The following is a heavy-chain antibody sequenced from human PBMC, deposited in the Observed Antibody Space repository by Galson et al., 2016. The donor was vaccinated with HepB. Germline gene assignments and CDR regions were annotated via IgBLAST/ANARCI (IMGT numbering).Heavy chain of an antibody. D-gene: IGHD7-27*01. CDR1: GFMFRIFW. CDR2: LNEDGSES. V-gene: IGHV3-7*01. Sequence: SLRLSCAASGFMFRIFWMSWVRQGPGEGLEWLANLNEDGSESYSLNYVRGRFSISRDNAKNTLFLEMTSLRPEDTAVYFCARGRSPWSGAGGSYDSWGHGTLVAVSS. J-gene: IGHJ4*03. CDR3: ARGRSPWSGAGGSYDS.